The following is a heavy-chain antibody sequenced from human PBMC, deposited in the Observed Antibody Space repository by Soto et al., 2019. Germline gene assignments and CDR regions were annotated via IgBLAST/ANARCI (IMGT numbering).Heavy chain of an antibody. CDR2: VIPIFGTA. CDR3: ESSSTRRTHSGPFDI. J-gene: IGHJ3*02. CDR1: GGTFSSYA. Sequence: GSAVKLTCKASGGTFSSYAISWVRQAPGQGLEWMGGVIPIFGTANYAQKFQGRVTITADESTSTAYMELSSLRSEDTAVYYCESSSTRRTHSGPFDIWGQGSMVTVSS. V-gene: IGHV1-69*01. D-gene: IGHD2-2*01.